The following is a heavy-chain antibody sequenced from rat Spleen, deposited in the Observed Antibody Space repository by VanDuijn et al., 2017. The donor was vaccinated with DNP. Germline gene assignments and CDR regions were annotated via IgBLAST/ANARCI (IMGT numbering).Heavy chain of an antibody. J-gene: IGHJ4*01. D-gene: IGHD1-4*01. Sequence: EVQLQESGPGLVKPAPSPSLTCPATRFSITRNYWGRIRQFPGNKMDWIGHINYSGRTTFNPSLKSRISITRDTSKNQFFLQLNSVTTEDTATYYCARWPGYNPPYAMDAWGQGTSVTVSS. CDR2: INYSGRT. CDR1: RFSITRNY. V-gene: IGHV3-1*01. CDR3: ARWPGYNPPYAMDA.